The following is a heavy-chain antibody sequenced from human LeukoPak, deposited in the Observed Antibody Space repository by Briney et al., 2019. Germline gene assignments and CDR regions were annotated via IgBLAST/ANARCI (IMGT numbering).Heavy chain of an antibody. V-gene: IGHV1-69*13. CDR3: GVATVRLPNYYGMDV. CDR2: IIPIFGTA. D-gene: IGHD5-12*01. J-gene: IGHJ6*02. CDR1: GGTFSSYA. Sequence: SVKVSCKASGGTFSSYAISWVRQAPGQGLEWMGGIIPIFGTANYAQKFQGRVTIAADESTSTAYMELSSLRSEDTAVYYCGVATVRLPNYYGMDVWGQGTTITVSS.